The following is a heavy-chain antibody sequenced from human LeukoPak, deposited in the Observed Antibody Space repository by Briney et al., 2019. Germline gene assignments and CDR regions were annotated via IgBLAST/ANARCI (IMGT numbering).Heavy chain of an antibody. CDR2: INPSGGST. CDR1: GYTFTSYY. J-gene: IGHJ5*02. CDR3: ARVAPRAQYYDFWSGKNWFDP. Sequence: ASVKVSCKASGYTFTSYYMHWVRQAPGQGLEWMGIINPSGGSTSYAQKFQGRVTMTRDTSTSTVYMELRSLRSDDTAVYYCARVAPRAQYYDFWSGKNWFDPWGQGTLVTVSS. D-gene: IGHD3-3*01. V-gene: IGHV1-46*01.